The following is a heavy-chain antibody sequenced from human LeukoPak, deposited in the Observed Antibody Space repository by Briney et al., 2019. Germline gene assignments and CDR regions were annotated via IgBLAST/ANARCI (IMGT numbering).Heavy chain of an antibody. J-gene: IGHJ6*02. V-gene: IGHV3-43*02. CDR3: ATWAFYHGLDV. CDR2: IRADGGRT. CDR1: GFTFGDYA. D-gene: IGHD2/OR15-2a*01. Sequence: GGSLRLSCAASGFTFGDYAMHWVSQAPGKGLEWVSLIRADGGRTYYADSVNGRFTISRDNSKNSLYLQMNSLRTDDTALYYCATWAFYHGLDVWGQGSTVTVSS.